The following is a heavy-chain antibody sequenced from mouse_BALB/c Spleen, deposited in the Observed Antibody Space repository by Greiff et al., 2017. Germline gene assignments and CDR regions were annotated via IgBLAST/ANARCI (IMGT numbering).Heavy chain of an antibody. CDR3: ARHAGQNRYHYYAMDY. D-gene: IGHD2-14*01. CDR2: ISSGGGST. V-gene: IGHV5-12-1*01. J-gene: IGHJ4*01. CDR1: GFAFSSYD. Sequence: EVMLVESGGGLVKPGGSLKLSCAASGFAFSSYDMSWVRQTPEKRLEWVAYISSGGGSTYYPDTVKGRFTISRDNAKNTLYLQMSSLKSEDTAMYYCARHAGQNRYHYYAMDYWGQGTSVTVSS.